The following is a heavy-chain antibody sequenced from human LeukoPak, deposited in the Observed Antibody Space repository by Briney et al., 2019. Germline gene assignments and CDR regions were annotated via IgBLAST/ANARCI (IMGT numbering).Heavy chain of an antibody. J-gene: IGHJ4*02. CDR3: ARAYDWNYLY. Sequence: GGSLRLSCSASGFTFSSYAMHWVRQAPGKGLEYVSAISSNGGSTYYADSVKGRFTISRDNSKNTLYLQMSSLRAEDTAVYYCARAYDWNYLYWGQGTLVTVSS. CDR1: GFTFSSYA. D-gene: IGHD1-7*01. CDR2: ISSNGGST. V-gene: IGHV3-64D*06.